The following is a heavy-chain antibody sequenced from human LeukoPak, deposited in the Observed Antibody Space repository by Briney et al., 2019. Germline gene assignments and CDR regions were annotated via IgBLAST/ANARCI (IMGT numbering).Heavy chain of an antibody. Sequence: PGGSLRLSCAASGFTFSSYAMSWVRQAPGKGLEWVSAISGSGGSTYYADSVKGRFTISRDNSKNTLYRQMNSLRAEDTAVYYCAKDRSLESSSWYGDYWGQGTLVTVSS. D-gene: IGHD6-13*01. J-gene: IGHJ4*02. CDR3: AKDRSLESSSWYGDY. CDR1: GFTFSSYA. CDR2: ISGSGGST. V-gene: IGHV3-23*01.